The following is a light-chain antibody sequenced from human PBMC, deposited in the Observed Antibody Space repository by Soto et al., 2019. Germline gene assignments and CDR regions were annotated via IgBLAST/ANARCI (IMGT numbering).Light chain of an antibody. CDR1: QSVSSSY. CDR2: GAS. J-gene: IGKJ1*01. V-gene: IGKV3-20*01. CDR3: QESTRT. Sequence: EIVLTQSPGTLSLSPGERATLSCRASQSVSSSYLAWYQQKHGQAPRLLIYGASSRATGIPDRFSGSGSGKDFTLTISRLEPEDFSVYYWQESTRTFGQGTKVDIK.